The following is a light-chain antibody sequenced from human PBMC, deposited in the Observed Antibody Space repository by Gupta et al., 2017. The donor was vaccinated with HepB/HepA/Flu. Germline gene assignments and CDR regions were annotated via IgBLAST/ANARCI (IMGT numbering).Light chain of an antibody. V-gene: IGLV2-14*01. J-gene: IGLJ3*02. CDR3: SSYTSSATWV. CDR1: SSDVGGYNY. CDR2: NVN. Sequence: QSALTQPASVSGSPGHSITISRTGSSSDVGGYNYVSWYQQYPGKAPKLMIYNVNYRPSGVSNRCSGSKSGNTASLTISGLQAEDEADYYCSSYTSSATWVFGGGTKLTVL.